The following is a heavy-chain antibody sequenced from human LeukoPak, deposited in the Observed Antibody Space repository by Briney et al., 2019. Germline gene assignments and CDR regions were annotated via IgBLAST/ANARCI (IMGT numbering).Heavy chain of an antibody. CDR3: ARDHSYDFWSGYYYYYYYGMDV. J-gene: IGHJ6*02. V-gene: IGHV1-3*01. D-gene: IGHD3-3*01. Sequence: ASVKVSCKASGYTFTSYAMHWVRQAPGRRLEWMGWINAGNGNTKYSQKFQGRVTITRDTSASTAYMELSSLRSEDTAVYYCARDHSYDFWSGYYYYYYYGMDVWGQGTTVTVSS. CDR1: GYTFTSYA. CDR2: INAGNGNT.